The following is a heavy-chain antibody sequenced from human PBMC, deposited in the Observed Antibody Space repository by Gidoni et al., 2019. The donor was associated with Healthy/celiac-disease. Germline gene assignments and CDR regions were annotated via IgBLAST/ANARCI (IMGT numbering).Heavy chain of an antibody. V-gene: IGHV4-61*02. Sequence: PSQTLSLTCTVSGGSISSGSYYWSWIRQPAGKGLEWIGRIYTSGRTNYNPSLKSRVTISVDTSKNQFSLKLSSVTAADTAVYYCARDTLSTVSTYYYYYGMDVWGQGTTVTVSS. CDR2: IYTSGRT. J-gene: IGHJ6*02. CDR1: GGSISSGSYY. CDR3: ARDTLSTVSTYYYYYGMDV. D-gene: IGHD4-17*01.